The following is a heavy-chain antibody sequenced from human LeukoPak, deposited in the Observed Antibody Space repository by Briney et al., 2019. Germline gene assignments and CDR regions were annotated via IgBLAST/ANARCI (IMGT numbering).Heavy chain of an antibody. D-gene: IGHD2-15*01. CDR2: IYSGGST. Sequence: GGSLRLSCEASGFTVRTNSMSWVRQAPGKGLEWVSIIYSGGSTFYADSVRGRFTISRDNSKNTLYLQMNSLRAEDTAVYYCARAGLGYCSGGSCPFYFDYWGQGTLVTVSS. J-gene: IGHJ4*02. CDR3: ARAGLGYCSGGSCPFYFDY. V-gene: IGHV3-53*01. CDR1: GFTVRTNS.